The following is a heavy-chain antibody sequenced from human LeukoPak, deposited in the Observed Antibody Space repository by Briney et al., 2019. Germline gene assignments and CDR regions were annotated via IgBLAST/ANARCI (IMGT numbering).Heavy chain of an antibody. CDR2: ISYDGSNK. Sequence: GRSLRLSCAASGFTFSSYAMHWVRQAPGKGLEGVAVISYDGSNKYYADSVKGRFTISRDNSKNTLYLQMNSLRAEDTAVYYCARDYYYDSSGFLEGFDYWGQGTLVTVSS. D-gene: IGHD3-22*01. J-gene: IGHJ4*02. CDR1: GFTFSSYA. V-gene: IGHV3-30*04. CDR3: ARDYYYDSSGFLEGFDY.